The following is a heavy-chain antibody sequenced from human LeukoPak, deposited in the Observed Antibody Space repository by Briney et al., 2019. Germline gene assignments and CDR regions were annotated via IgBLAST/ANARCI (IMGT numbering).Heavy chain of an antibody. Sequence: GGSLRLSCAASGFTFSSYSMNWVRQAPGKGLEWVSSISSSSSYICYADSVKGRFTISRDNAKNSLYLQMNSLRAEDTAVYYCARESNYDSSGYSNFDYWGQGTLVTVSS. CDR3: ARESNYDSSGYSNFDY. CDR1: GFTFSSYS. D-gene: IGHD3-22*01. V-gene: IGHV3-21*01. J-gene: IGHJ4*02. CDR2: ISSSSSYI.